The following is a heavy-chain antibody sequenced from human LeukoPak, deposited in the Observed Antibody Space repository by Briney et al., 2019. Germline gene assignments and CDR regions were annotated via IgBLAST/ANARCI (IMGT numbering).Heavy chain of an antibody. CDR2: IYYSGST. J-gene: IGHJ6*02. D-gene: IGHD1-20*01. Sequence: SETLSLTCTVSGGSISSSSYYWGWIRQPPGKGLEWIGSIYYSGSTYYNPSLKSRVTISVDTSKNQFSLKLSSVTAADTAVYYCARMWASISGTNYGMDVWGQGTTVTVSS. CDR3: ARMWASISGTNYGMDV. V-gene: IGHV4-39*01. CDR1: GGSISSSSYY.